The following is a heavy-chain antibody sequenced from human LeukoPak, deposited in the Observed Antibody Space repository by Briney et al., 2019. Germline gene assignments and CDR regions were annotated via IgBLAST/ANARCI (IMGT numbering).Heavy chain of an antibody. J-gene: IGHJ4*02. D-gene: IGHD3-22*01. V-gene: IGHV3-20*04. Sequence: GGSLRLSCAASGFTFDDYGMSWVRQAPGKGLEWVSGINWNGGSTGYADSVKGRFTISRDNAKNSLYLQMNSLRAEDTALYYCARDFSYYYYSSGSFDYWGQGTLVTVSS. CDR3: ARDFSYYYYSSGSFDY. CDR2: INWNGGST. CDR1: GFTFDDYG.